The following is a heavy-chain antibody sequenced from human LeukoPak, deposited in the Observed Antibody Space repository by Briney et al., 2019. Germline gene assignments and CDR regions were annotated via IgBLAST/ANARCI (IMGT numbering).Heavy chain of an antibody. CDR1: GFTFSILD. CDR3: ARDKGGLEMATIPAFDY. Sequence: PGGSLRLSCAASGFTFSILDMSWVRQAPGKGLEWVSSISSSSSYIYYADSVKGRFTISRDNAKNSLYLQMNSLRAEDTAVYYCARDKGGLEMATIPAFDYWGQGTLVTVSS. CDR2: ISSSSSYI. D-gene: IGHD5-24*01. V-gene: IGHV3-21*01. J-gene: IGHJ4*02.